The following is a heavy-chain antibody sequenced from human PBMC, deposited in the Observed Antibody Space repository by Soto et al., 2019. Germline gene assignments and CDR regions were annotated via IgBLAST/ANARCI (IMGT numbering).Heavy chain of an antibody. CDR3: ARLWGLYWFFDR. V-gene: IGHV2-5*02. J-gene: IGHJ2*01. D-gene: IGHD5-18*01. CDR2: IYWDDDK. CDR1: GFSLSTSGVG. Sequence: SGPTLVNPTQTLTLTCTFSGFSLSTSGVGVGWIRQPPEKALEWLALIYWDDDKRYNPSLNSRLTITKDTSKNQVVLTMTYMDPVDTASYDCARLWGLYWFFDRWGRGSSVTVSS.